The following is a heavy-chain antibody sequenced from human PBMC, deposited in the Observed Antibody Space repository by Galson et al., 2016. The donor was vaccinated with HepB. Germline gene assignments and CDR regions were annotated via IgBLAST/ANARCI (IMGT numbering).Heavy chain of an antibody. V-gene: IGHV1-69*13. CDR2: IIPVFNLS. J-gene: IGHJ3*02. CDR3: ASTPGEYGTGSEHAFDM. Sequence: SVKVSCKASGGPFSSYSVTWVRRAPGQGLEWMGGIIPVFNLSTYAQKFQGRVTITADESTTTAYMELRGLRFEDTAVYYCASTPGEYGTGSEHAFDMWGQGTMVTVSS. D-gene: IGHD3-10*01. CDR1: GGPFSSYS.